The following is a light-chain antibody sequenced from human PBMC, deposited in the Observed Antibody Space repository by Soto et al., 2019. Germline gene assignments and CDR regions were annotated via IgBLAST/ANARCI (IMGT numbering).Light chain of an antibody. CDR2: AVT. J-gene: IGLJ3*02. CDR3: SSYTTSGPWV. V-gene: IGLV2-14*01. CDR1: NSDIGGHNY. Sequence: QSALTQPASVSGSPGQSITISCTGSNSDIGGHNYVSWYQQHPGKVPKLMIFAVTNRPSGVSTRFSGSKSGNTASLTISGLQAEDEADYYCSSYTTSGPWVFGGGTKVTV.